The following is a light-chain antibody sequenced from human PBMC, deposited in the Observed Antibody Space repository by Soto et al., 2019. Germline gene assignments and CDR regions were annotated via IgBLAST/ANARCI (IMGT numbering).Light chain of an antibody. V-gene: IGKV3-15*01. J-gene: IGKJ1*01. CDR2: GAS. CDR3: QHYYNWPRT. CDR1: QSVSSIY. Sequence: EIVLTQSPGTLSLSPGERATLSCRASQSVSSIYLAWYQQKPGQAPRLLFYGASTRATGIPARFSGSGSGTEFTLTISSLQSEDFAVYYCQHYYNWPRTFGQGTKVDIK.